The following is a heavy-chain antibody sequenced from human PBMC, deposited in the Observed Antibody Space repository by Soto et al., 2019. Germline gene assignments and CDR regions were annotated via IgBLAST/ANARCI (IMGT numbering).Heavy chain of an antibody. D-gene: IGHD4-17*01. CDR2: IYYSGST. Sequence: QVQLQESGPGLVKPSQTLSLTCTVSGDSISSGGYYWSWIRQHPGKGLEWIGYIYYSGSTYYNPSLKRRVTISVDTSKTPSSLKLSSVTAADPAVYYCASSSEATVTAFAYWGQGTLVTVSS. V-gene: IGHV4-31*03. CDR3: ASSSEATVTAFAY. J-gene: IGHJ4*02. CDR1: GDSISSGGYY.